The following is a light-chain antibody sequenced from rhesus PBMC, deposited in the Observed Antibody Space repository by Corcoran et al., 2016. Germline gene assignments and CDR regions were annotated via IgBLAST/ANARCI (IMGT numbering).Light chain of an antibody. Sequence: IQMTQSPSSLSASVGAKVTITCRASQGISSWLAWYQQQPGKAPKHLIYKASSLQSGVPSRFSGSGSGKDFTLTISSLQTEDFATYYCLQYSSSPFTFGPGTKLDIK. CDR3: LQYSSSPFT. V-gene: IGKV1-22*01. CDR1: QGISSW. CDR2: KAS. J-gene: IGKJ3*01.